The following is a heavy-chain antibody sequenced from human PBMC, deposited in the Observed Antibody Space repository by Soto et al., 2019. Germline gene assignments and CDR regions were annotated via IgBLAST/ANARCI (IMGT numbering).Heavy chain of an antibody. CDR1: GFTFDDYA. V-gene: IGHV3-9*01. J-gene: IGHJ4*02. CDR3: AKGEYSISWHYFDY. CDR2: ISWNSGSI. D-gene: IGHD6-13*01. Sequence: PGGSLRLSCAASGFTFDDYAMHWVRQAPGKGLEWVSGISWNSGSIGYADSVKGRFTISRDNAKNSLYLQMNSLRAEDTALYYCAKGEYSISWHYFDYWGQGTLVTVSS.